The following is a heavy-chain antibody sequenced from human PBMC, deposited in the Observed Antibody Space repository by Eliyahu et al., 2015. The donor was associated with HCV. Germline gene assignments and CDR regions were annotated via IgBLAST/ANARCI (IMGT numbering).Heavy chain of an antibody. CDR3: TTDIPIVGATIDY. Sequence: SLRLSCAASGFTFSNAWMSWVRQAPGKGLEWVGRIKSKTDGGTTDYAAPVKGRFTISRDDSKNTLYLQMNSLKTEDTAVYYCTTDIPIVGATIDYWGQGTLVTVSS. CDR2: IKSKTDGGTT. D-gene: IGHD1-26*01. J-gene: IGHJ4*02. CDR1: GFTFSNAW. V-gene: IGHV3-15*01.